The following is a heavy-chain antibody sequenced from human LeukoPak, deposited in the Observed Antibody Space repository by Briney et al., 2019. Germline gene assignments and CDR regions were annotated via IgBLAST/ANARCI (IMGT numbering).Heavy chain of an antibody. CDR1: GGSISSYY. CDR3: AQTKSAAWFDP. J-gene: IGHJ5*02. Sequence: PSETLSLTCTVSGGSISSYYWSWIRQPPGKGLEWIGYIYYSGSTNYNLSLKSRVTISVDTSKNQFSLKLSSVTAADTAVYHCAQTKSAAWFDPWGQGTLVTVSS. CDR2: IYYSGST. D-gene: IGHD6-25*01. V-gene: IGHV4-59*01.